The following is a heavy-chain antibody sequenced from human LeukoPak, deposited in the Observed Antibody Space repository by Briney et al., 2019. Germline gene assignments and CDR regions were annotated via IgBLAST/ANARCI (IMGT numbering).Heavy chain of an antibody. CDR1: GFNFSAYD. J-gene: IGHJ4*02. Sequence: GGSLRLSCAASGFNFSAYDIYWVRQAPGKGLEWVTVISYDGSNQHFTGSVKGRFTISRDNSKNTLYLQMNSLRAEDTAMYYCARDIGNSGWYGRIDYWGQGTLVTVTS. D-gene: IGHD6-19*01. CDR2: ISYDGSNQ. CDR3: ARDIGNSGWYGRIDY. V-gene: IGHV3-30*03.